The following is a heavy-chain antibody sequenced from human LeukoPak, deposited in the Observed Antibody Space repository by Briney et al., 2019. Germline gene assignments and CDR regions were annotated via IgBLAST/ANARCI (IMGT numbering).Heavy chain of an antibody. CDR3: ARVSYLRPYHLDY. V-gene: IGHV1-18*01. D-gene: IGHD2-2*01. J-gene: IGHJ4*02. CDR1: VSTFVNYG. Sequence: GASVKVSCKTSVSTFVNYGINGVREAPGQGREWMGWISLKSGSAGYAQRVQGRVTLTTGTSTNTAYMELRSLRADDTAVYYCARVSYLRPYHLDYWGQGILVSISS. CDR2: ISLKSGSA.